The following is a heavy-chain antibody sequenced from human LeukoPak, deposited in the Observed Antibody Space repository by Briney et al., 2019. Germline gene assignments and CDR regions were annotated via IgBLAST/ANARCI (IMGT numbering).Heavy chain of an antibody. CDR2: IRNSDGVT. D-gene: IGHD3-10*02. Sequence: GGSLRLSCDASGFNIYTYTMYWVRQAPGQGLEWVSGIRNSDGVTYYADSVRGRFTISRDNAKNSLYLQMNSLRAEDTAVYYCAELGITMIGGVWGKGTTVTISS. CDR3: AELGITMIGGV. CDR1: GFNIYTYT. V-gene: IGHV3-23*01. J-gene: IGHJ6*04.